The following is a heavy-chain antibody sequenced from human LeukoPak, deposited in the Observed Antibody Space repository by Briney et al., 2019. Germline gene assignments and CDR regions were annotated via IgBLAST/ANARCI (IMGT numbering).Heavy chain of an antibody. J-gene: IGHJ1*01. CDR2: FNWNGGST. CDR3: ARGQSSGWYAYFQH. CDR1: GFTFDDYA. V-gene: IGHV3-20*04. D-gene: IGHD6-19*01. Sequence: GGSLRLSCAASGFTFDDYAMSWVRQAPGKGLEWVSGFNWNGGSTDYADSVKGRFTISRDNAKNSLYLQMNSVRAEDTALYYCARGQSSGWYAYFQHWGQGTLVIVSS.